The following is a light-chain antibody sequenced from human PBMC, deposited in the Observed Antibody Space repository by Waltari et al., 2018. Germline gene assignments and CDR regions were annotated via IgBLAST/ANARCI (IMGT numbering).Light chain of an antibody. CDR3: QQYDNLPS. V-gene: IGKV1-33*01. CDR1: QGINNY. J-gene: IGKJ4*01. Sequence: DIQMTQSPSSLSASVGDNVTITCQASQGINNYLNWYQQKPGQAPKVLIYDASNLETGVPSRFRGSRSGTHFTFTSSSLQPEDIATHYCQQYDNLPSFGGGTKVEI. CDR2: DAS.